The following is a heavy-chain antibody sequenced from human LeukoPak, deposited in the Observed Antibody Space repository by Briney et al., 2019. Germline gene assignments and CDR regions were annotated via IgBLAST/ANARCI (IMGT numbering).Heavy chain of an antibody. CDR3: AGYSGSSYYFDY. Sequence: SETLSLTCTVSGGSISSYYWSWIRQTPGKGLEWIGYIYYSGSTNYNPSLKSRVTISVDTSKNQFSLKLSSVTAADTAVYYCAGYSGSSYYFDYWGQGTLVTVSS. CDR1: GGSISSYY. CDR2: IYYSGST. J-gene: IGHJ4*02. D-gene: IGHD1-26*01. V-gene: IGHV4-59*08.